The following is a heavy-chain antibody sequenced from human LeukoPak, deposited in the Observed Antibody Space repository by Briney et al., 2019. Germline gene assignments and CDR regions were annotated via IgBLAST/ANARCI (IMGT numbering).Heavy chain of an antibody. V-gene: IGHV3-33*06. CDR2: IWNDGSQK. CDR1: GFTFSTYG. Sequence: GGSLRLSCAASGFTFSTYGMHWVRQAPGKGLEWVAVIWNDGSQKYFADSVKGRFTISRDNSKNTLYLQMNSLRPEDTAVYYCAKIGTMVTYFDYWGQGTLVTVSS. D-gene: IGHD4/OR15-4a*01. J-gene: IGHJ4*02. CDR3: AKIGTMVTYFDY.